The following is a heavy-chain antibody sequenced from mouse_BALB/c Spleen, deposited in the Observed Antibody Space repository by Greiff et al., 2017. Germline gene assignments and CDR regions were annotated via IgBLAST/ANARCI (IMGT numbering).Heavy chain of an antibody. CDR3: SNSLLRLGFAY. D-gene: IGHD1-2*01. J-gene: IGHJ3*01. CDR2: IDPSDSET. Sequence: VKLVESGPQLVRPGASVKISCKASGYSFTSYWMHWVKQRPGQGLEWIGMIDPSDSETRFNQKFKDKATLTVDKSSSTAYMQLSSPTSEDSAVYYCSNSLLRLGFAYWGQGTLVTVSA. V-gene: IGHV1S126*01. CDR1: GYSFTSYW.